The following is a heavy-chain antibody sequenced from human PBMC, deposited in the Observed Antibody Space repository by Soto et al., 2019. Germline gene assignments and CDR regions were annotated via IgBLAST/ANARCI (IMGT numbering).Heavy chain of an antibody. D-gene: IGHD3-22*01. CDR2: ISAYNGNT. Sequence: PSVKVSCTASGYTFTSYGISWVRRAPGQGLEWMGWISAYNGNTNYAQKLQGRVTMTTDTSTSTAYMELRSLRSDDTAVYYCARGPTYYYDSSGSHAFDIWGQGTMVTVSS. J-gene: IGHJ3*02. CDR1: GYTFTSYG. V-gene: IGHV1-18*01. CDR3: ARGPTYYYDSSGSHAFDI.